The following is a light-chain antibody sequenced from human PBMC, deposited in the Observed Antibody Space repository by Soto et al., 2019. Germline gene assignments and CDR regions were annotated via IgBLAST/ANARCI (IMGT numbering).Light chain of an antibody. CDR3: QQYDHLIT. CDR2: GTS. J-gene: IGKJ5*01. Sequence: EIVLTQSPATLSVSPGERATLSCRASQSVGGNLAWYQQKPGQAPRLLIHGTSTRATGIPARFSGSGSGTEFTLSISSLQSEDFAIYYCQQYDHLITFGQGTRLEMK. CDR1: QSVGGN. V-gene: IGKV3-15*01.